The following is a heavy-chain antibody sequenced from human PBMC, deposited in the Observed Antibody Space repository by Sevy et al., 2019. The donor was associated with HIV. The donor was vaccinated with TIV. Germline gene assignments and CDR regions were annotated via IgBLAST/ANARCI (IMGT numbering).Heavy chain of an antibody. J-gene: IGHJ4*02. D-gene: IGHD1-26*01. CDR2: IYYSGST. Sequence: SETLSLTCTVSGGSISSYYWSWIRQPPGKGLEWIGYIYYSGSTNYNPSLKSRVTISVDTSKNQFSLKLSSVTAADTAVYYCARGWDLTYFDYWGQGTLVTVSS. CDR3: ARGWDLTYFDY. CDR1: GGSISSYY. V-gene: IGHV4-59*01.